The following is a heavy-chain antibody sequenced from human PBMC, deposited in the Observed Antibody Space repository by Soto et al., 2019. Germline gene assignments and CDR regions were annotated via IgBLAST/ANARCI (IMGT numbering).Heavy chain of an antibody. CDR1: GYTCTSYG. CDR2: ISAYNGNT. V-gene: IGHV1-18*04. CDR3: ASWNYYGTY. D-gene: IGHD1-7*01. J-gene: IGHJ4*02. Sequence: SVKVSCKSSGYTCTSYGISLVRQAPGQGLEWMGWISAYNGNTNYAQKLQGRVTMTTDTSTSTEYMELRSLRSDDKAVYYCASWNYYGTYWGQGTLVTASS.